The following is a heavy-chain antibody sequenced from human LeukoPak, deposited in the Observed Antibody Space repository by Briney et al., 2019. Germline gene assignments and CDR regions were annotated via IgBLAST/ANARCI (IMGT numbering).Heavy chain of an antibody. CDR2: IIPIFGTA. CDR3: ARASYDSSDYEYFQH. Sequence: ASVKVSCKASGYTFTSYGISWVRQAPGQGLEWMGGIIPIFGTANYAQKFQGRVTITADESTSTAYMELSSLRSEDTAVYYCARASYDSSDYEYFQHWGQGTLVTVSS. J-gene: IGHJ1*01. CDR1: GYTFTSYG. V-gene: IGHV1-69*13. D-gene: IGHD3-22*01.